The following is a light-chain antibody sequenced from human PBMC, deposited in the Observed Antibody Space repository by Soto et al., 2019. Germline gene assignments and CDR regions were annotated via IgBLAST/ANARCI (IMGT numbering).Light chain of an antibody. Sequence: EIVLTQSPGTLSLSPGERATLSCRASQSVSSSYLAWYHQKPGQAPRLLIYGASSRATGNPDRFSGSGSGTDFTLTISRLEPEDFAVYYCQQYGSSSYTFGQGTKLEIK. V-gene: IGKV3-20*01. CDR2: GAS. J-gene: IGKJ2*01. CDR1: QSVSSSY. CDR3: QQYGSSSYT.